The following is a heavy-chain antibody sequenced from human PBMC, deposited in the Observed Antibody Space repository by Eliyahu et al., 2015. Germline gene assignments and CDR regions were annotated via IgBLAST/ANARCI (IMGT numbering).Heavy chain of an antibody. CDR2: ISVYNGNT. V-gene: IGHV1-18*01. CDR3: ARDPSLVEIPPNIVAPRGGFEI. D-gene: IGHD5-12*01. CDR1: GYTFVSXG. Sequence: QVQLVQSGGEVKKPXASVKVSCKASGYTFVSXGISWVRQAPGQGLEWMGWISVYNGNTNYAQKFQGRVAMTTHTSASTAYMELRSLRSDDTAVYYCARDPSLVEIPPNIVAPRGGFEIWGQGTMVTVSS. J-gene: IGHJ3*02.